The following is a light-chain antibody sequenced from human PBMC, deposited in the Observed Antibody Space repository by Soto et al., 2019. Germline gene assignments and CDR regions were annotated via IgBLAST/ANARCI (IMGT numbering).Light chain of an antibody. CDR2: DAS. CDR3: QQRSNWPST. V-gene: IGKV3-11*01. J-gene: IGKJ4*01. Sequence: EIVLTQSPAPLSLSPGERATLSCRASPSVSGYLAWYQQKPGQAPRLLMYDASNRATGIPARFSGSGSGTDFTLTISSLEPEDFAVYYCQQRSNWPSTFGGGTKVEIK. CDR1: PSVSGY.